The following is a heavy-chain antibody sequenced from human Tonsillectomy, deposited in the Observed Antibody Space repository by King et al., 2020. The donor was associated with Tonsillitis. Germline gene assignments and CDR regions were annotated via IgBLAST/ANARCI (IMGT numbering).Heavy chain of an antibody. CDR1: VGSISSYY. V-gene: IGHV4-59*01. D-gene: IGHD6-13*01. J-gene: IGHJ6*03. Sequence: QLQESGPGLVKPSETLSLTCTVSVGSISSYYWSWIRQPQGKGLEWIGYIYYSGSTNYNPSLKSRVTKSVDTSKNQFSLKLSSVTAADTAVYYCARSESGYSNFPFYYYYYYMDVWGKGTTVTVSS. CDR2: IYYSGST. CDR3: ARSESGYSNFPFYYYYYYMDV.